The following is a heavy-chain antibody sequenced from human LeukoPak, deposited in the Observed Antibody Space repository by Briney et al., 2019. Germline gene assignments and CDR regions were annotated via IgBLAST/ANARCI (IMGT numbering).Heavy chain of an antibody. D-gene: IGHD3-10*01. CDR2: ISAGSYKI. CDR3: ARDEAYGSGSYGLYYYYYGMDV. V-gene: IGHV3-21*01. CDR1: GFSLNSYT. Sequence: GEPLRHPCAPSGFSLNSYTVNWLRQPPGKGREWVSSISAGSYKIHHADSVKGRFTISSDNTKNSLYLQMDRLRVEDTGVYYCARDEAYGSGSYGLYYYYYGMDVWGQGTTVTVSS. J-gene: IGHJ6*02.